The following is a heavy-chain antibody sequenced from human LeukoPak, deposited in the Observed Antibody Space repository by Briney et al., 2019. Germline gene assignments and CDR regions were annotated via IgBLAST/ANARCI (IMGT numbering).Heavy chain of an antibody. J-gene: IGHJ6*03. CDR3: AKVRGYYYMDV. D-gene: IGHD3-10*01. Sequence: PGGSLRLSCAASGFTFSSYGMHWVRQAPGKGLEWVAFIRFDGSDKYYADSVKGRFTISRDNSKNTNTLYLQMTSLRLEDTAVYYCAKVRGYYYMDVWGKGTTVTVSS. CDR1: GFTFSSYG. CDR2: IRFDGSDK. V-gene: IGHV3-30*02.